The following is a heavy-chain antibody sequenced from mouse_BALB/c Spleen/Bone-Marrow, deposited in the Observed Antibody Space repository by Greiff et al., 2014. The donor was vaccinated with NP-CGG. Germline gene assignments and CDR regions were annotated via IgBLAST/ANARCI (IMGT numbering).Heavy chain of an antibody. Sequence: QVQLQQSGAELVRPGTSVKVSCTASGYAFTNYLIEWVKQRPGQGLEWIGVINPGSGGTNYNEKFKGKATLTADKSSSTAYMQLSSLTSDDSAVYFCARRDGNYAWFAYWGQGTLVTVSA. CDR3: ARRDGNYAWFAY. CDR1: GYAFTNYL. CDR2: INPGSGGT. D-gene: IGHD2-1*01. J-gene: IGHJ3*01. V-gene: IGHV1-54*03.